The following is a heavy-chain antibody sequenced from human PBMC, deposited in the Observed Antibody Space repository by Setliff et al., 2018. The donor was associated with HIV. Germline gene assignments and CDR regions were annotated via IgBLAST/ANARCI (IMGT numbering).Heavy chain of an antibody. CDR1: GFPFKNAW. V-gene: IGHV3-15*01. CDR2: IKSESDGATT. Sequence: GGSLRLSCVASGFPFKNAWVSWVRQPPGKGLEWVGHIKSESDGATTDYAAPVKGRFIISRDDSKNTLYLKMTSLKSEDTAVYYCTKGTRYSSFWGQGALVTVSS. J-gene: IGHJ4*02. CDR3: TKGTRYSSF. D-gene: IGHD6-19*01.